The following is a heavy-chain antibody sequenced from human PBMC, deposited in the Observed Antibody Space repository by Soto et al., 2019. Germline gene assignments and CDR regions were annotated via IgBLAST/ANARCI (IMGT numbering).Heavy chain of an antibody. V-gene: IGHV4-61*01. Sequence: SETLSLTCSVSGGSVRSGRYYWTWIRQPPGKGLEGIGYIYQSGTTNYNASLKSRVTLSIDTFKNPFFLKLNSVTAADTAVYYCARDSSGRHDYWGQGTLVTVSS. CDR1: GGSVRSGRYY. CDR2: IYQSGTT. CDR3: ARDSSGRHDY. J-gene: IGHJ4*02. D-gene: IGHD3-22*01.